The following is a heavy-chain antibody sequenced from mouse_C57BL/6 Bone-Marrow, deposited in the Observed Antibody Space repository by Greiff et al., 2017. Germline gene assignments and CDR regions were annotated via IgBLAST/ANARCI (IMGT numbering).Heavy chain of an antibody. Sequence: EVKLVESGGGLVKPGGSLKLPCAASGFTFSDYGMHWVRQAPEKGLEWVAYISSGSSTIYYADTVKGRFTISRDNAKNTLFLQMTSLRSEDTAMYYCARVRRFAYWGQGTLVTVSA. CDR1: GFTFSDYG. D-gene: IGHD2-14*01. V-gene: IGHV5-17*01. J-gene: IGHJ3*01. CDR3: ARVRRFAY. CDR2: ISSGSSTI.